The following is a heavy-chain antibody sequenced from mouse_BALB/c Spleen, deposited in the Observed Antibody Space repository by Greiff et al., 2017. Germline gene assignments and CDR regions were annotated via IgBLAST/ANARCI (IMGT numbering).Heavy chain of an antibody. CDR3: ASQTGTGPFAY. Sequence: QVQLKESGPGLVQPSQSLSITCTVSGFSLTSYGVHWVRQSPGKGLEWLGVIWSGGSTDYNAAFISRLSISKDNSKSQVFFKMNSLQANDTAIYYCASQTGTGPFAYWGQGTLVTVSA. J-gene: IGHJ3*01. D-gene: IGHD4-1*01. CDR2: IWSGGST. CDR1: GFSLTSYG. V-gene: IGHV2-2*02.